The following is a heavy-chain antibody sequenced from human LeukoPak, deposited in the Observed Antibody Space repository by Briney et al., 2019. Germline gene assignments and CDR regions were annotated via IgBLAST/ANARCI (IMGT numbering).Heavy chain of an antibody. CDR3: AKEEMYYYDSSGYYYVRHFDY. D-gene: IGHD3-22*01. Sequence: PGGSLRLSCAASGFTFSGYSMNWVRQAPGKGLEWVSSISSSSSYRYYADSVKGRFTISRDNSKNTLYLQMNSLRAEDTAVYYCAKEEMYYYDSSGYYYVRHFDYWGQGTLVTVSS. J-gene: IGHJ4*02. CDR1: GFTFSGYS. CDR2: ISSSSSYR. V-gene: IGHV3-21*04.